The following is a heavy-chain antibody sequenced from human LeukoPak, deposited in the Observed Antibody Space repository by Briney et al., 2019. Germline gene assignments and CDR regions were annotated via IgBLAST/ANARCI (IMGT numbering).Heavy chain of an antibody. CDR3: ARDLMTTVTYIDY. J-gene: IGHJ4*02. CDR1: GFTFSSYG. V-gene: IGHV3-30*19. Sequence: PGGSLRLSCAASGFTFSSYGMHWVRQAPGKGLEWVAVISYDGSNKYYADSVKGRFTISRDNSKNTLYLQMNSLRAEDTAVYYCARDLMTTVTYIDYWGQGTLVTVSS. CDR2: ISYDGSNK. D-gene: IGHD4-17*01.